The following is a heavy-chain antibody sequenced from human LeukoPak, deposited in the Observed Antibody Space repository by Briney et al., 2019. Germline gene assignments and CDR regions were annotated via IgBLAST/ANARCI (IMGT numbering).Heavy chain of an antibody. CDR2: IKQDGSEK. CDR1: GFTFSSYW. D-gene: IGHD2-15*01. J-gene: IGHJ4*02. Sequence: GGSLRLSCAASGFTFSSYWMSWVRQAPGKGLEWVANIKQDGSEKYYVDSVKGRFTISRDNAKNSLYLQMNSLRAEDTAVYYCARYPGYCRGGSCYRGYFDYWGQGTLVTVSS. CDR3: ARYPGYCRGGSCYRGYFDY. V-gene: IGHV3-7*01.